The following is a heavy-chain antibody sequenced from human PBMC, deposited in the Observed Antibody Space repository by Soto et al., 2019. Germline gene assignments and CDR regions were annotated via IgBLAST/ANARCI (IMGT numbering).Heavy chain of an antibody. V-gene: IGHV1-3*05. D-gene: IGHD6-6*01. CDR2: INAGNGKT. Sequence: QVQLVQSGAEEKKPGASVKVSCKASGYTFTNYAMHWVRQAPGQRLEWMGWINAGNGKTKYSQKFQGRVTITRDTXXXXXXXXXXXXXXXXXXXYHCASXXXTADYYYGMDVWGQGTTVTVSS. CDR1: GYTFTNYA. CDR3: ASXXXTADYYYGMDV. J-gene: IGHJ6*02.